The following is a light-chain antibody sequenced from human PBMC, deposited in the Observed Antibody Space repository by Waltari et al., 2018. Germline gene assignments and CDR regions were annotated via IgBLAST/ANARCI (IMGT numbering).Light chain of an antibody. CDR3: MQGVRPGT. CDR2: QVS. J-gene: IGKJ1*01. Sequence: VMTQSPVSLSVTLGQPASISCRARQTLANTDGNTYLNWCHQRPGQSPRRLIYQVSKRDSGVPDRFRGSGSDTDFTLESSSVEAEDVGLDYCMQGVRPGTFGQGTKVEIK. CDR1: QTLANTDGNTY. V-gene: IGKV2-30*01.